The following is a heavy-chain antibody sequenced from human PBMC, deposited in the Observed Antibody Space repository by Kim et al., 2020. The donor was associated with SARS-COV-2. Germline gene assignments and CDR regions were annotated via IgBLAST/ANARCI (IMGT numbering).Heavy chain of an antibody. CDR2: INHMGNT. CDR3: ARELGLRYNYVYGPFD. J-gene: IGHJ4*01. CDR1: GGSITGCDHY. D-gene: IGHD5-18*01. Sequence: SETLSLTCTVSGGSITGCDHYWSWIRQTPGKGLEWIGYINHMGNTYYSRTLSSRVSLTADMSKNLFSLNLTSVTASDTAVYYFARELGLRYNYVYGPFD. V-gene: IGHV4-30-4*01.